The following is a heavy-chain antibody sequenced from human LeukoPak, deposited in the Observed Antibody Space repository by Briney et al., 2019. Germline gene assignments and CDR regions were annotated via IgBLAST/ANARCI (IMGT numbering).Heavy chain of an antibody. J-gene: IGHJ3*02. V-gene: IGHV3-30*04. CDR1: GFPFSSYA. CDR2: ISYDGSNK. CDR3: ARDRPVAGFDAFDI. Sequence: PGGSLRLSCAATGFPFSSYAMHWVRQAPGKGLEWVAVISYDGSNKYYADSVKGRFTIFRDNSKNTLYLQMNSLRAEDTAVYYCARDRPVAGFDAFDIWGQGTMVTVSS. D-gene: IGHD6-19*01.